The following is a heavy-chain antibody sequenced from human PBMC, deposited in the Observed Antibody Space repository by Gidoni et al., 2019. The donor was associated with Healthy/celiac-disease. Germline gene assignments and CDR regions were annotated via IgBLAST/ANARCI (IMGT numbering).Heavy chain of an antibody. J-gene: IGHJ4*02. CDR1: GFTFSSYA. D-gene: IGHD1-26*01. Sequence: ELQLLESGGGLVQPGGYLRLSCAASGFTFSSYAMSWVRPAPGKGLAWVSASSGSGGSTYYADSVKGRFTISRDNPKNTLYLQMNSLRAEDTAVYYCAKVGELLWYGEFDYWGQGTLVTVSS. CDR2: SSGSGGST. CDR3: AKVGELLWYGEFDY. V-gene: IGHV3-23*01.